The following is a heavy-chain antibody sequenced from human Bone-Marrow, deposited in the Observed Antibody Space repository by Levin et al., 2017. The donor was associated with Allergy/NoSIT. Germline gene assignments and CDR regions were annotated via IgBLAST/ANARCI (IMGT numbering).Heavy chain of an antibody. CDR1: GDSVNNDNYY. CDR2: IYYSGST. V-gene: IGHV4-39*07. CDR3: ARERKRGVAALFDF. D-gene: IGHD6-19*01. Sequence: PSETLSLTCTVSGDSVNNDNYYWGWVRQPPGKGLEWIGSIYYSGSTYSNPALNRRVTISLDTSRNQLSLRLISVTAADTAVYYCARERKRGVAALFDFWGQGSLVTVSS. J-gene: IGHJ4*02.